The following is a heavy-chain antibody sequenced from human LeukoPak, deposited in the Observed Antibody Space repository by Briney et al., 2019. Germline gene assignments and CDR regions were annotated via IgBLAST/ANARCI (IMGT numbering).Heavy chain of an antibody. Sequence: GGSLRLSCAASRFTFSNYAMSWVRQAPGKGLEWVSSIRDSAYRTYYADSVKGRFTISRDNSKNTLYPQMNSLRAEDTAVYYCAKDPDCTSGVCYTFFDYWGQGTLVTVSS. D-gene: IGHD2-8*01. J-gene: IGHJ4*02. CDR2: IRDSAYRT. CDR1: RFTFSNYA. CDR3: AKDPDCTSGVCYTFFDY. V-gene: IGHV3-23*01.